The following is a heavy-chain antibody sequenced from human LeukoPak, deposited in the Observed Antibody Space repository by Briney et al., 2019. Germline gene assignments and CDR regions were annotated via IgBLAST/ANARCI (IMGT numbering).Heavy chain of an antibody. J-gene: IGHJ6*03. V-gene: IGHV4-39*01. CDR1: GGSISSSSYY. Sequence: SETLSLTCTVSGGSISSSSYYWGWIRQPPGKGLEWIGRIYYSGSTYYNPSLKSLVTISVDTSKNQFSLKLSSVTAADTAVYYCATPILGYYYMDVWGKGTTVTVSS. CDR3: ATPILGYYYMDV. CDR2: IYYSGST. D-gene: IGHD7-27*01.